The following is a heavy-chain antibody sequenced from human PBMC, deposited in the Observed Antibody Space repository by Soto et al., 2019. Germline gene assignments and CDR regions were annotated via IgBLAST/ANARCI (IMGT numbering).Heavy chain of an antibody. D-gene: IGHD3-16*01. V-gene: IGHV5-10-1*03. CDR3: ARQARQLSVWGEIQSDY. J-gene: IGHJ4*02. Sequence: EVQLVQSGAEVKKPGESLRISCKGSGYSFTSYWISWVRQMPGKGLEWMGRIDPSDSYTNYSPSFQGHVTISADKSISTAYLQWSSLKASDTAMYYCARQARQLSVWGEIQSDYWGQGTLVTVSS. CDR2: IDPSDSYT. CDR1: GYSFTSYW.